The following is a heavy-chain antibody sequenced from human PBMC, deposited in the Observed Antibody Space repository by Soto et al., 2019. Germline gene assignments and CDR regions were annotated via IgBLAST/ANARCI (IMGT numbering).Heavy chain of an antibody. Sequence: PGGSLRLSCAASGFTFSSYAMSWVRQAPGKGLEWVSAISGSGGSTYYADSVKGRFTISRDNSKNTLYLQMNSLRAEDTAVYYCARNYYDSSGYYYPYYYYYYAMDVWGQATTVTVSS. V-gene: IGHV3-23*01. CDR3: ARNYYDSSGYYYPYYYYYYAMDV. CDR1: GFTFSSYA. J-gene: IGHJ6*02. CDR2: ISGSGGST. D-gene: IGHD3-22*01.